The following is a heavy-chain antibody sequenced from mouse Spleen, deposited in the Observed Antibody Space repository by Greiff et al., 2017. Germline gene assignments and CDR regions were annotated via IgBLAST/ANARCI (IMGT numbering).Heavy chain of an antibody. CDR1: GFTFSSYA. CDR3: ARNGNYYFDY. D-gene: IGHD2-1*01. Sequence: EVHLVESGGGLVKPGGSLKLSCAASGFTFSSYAMSWVRQTPEKRLEWVATISSGGSYTYYPDSVKGRFTISRDNAKNTLYLQMSSLRSEDTAMYYCARNGNYYFDYWGQGTTLTVSS. V-gene: IGHV5-9-3*01. J-gene: IGHJ2*01. CDR2: ISSGGSYT.